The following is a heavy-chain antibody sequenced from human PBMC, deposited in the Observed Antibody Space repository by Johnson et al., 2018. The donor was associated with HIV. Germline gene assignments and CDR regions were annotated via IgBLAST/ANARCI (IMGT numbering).Heavy chain of an antibody. V-gene: IGHV3-9*01. J-gene: IGHJ3*02. CDR3: AKSSSAYAFDI. CDR1: GFTFDDYA. CDR2: ISWTRGSI. D-gene: IGHD6-13*01. Sequence: VQLVESGGGLVQPGRSLRLSCAASGFTFDDYAMHWVRQAPGKGLEWVSGISWTRGSIGYADAVKGRFTISRDNAKNSLYLQMNSLRAEDTALYYCAKSSSAYAFDIWGQGTMVTVSS.